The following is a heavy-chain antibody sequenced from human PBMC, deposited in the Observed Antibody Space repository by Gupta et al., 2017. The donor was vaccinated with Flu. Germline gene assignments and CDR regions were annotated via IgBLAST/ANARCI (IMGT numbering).Heavy chain of an antibody. CDR2: INEDGRIT. J-gene: IGHJ4*02. Sequence: MHWVRQVPGKGLVWVSRINEDGRITDYADSVEGRFTISRDNAKNTLYLQMNTLRAEDTAIYYCAKDFTGDKDSWGQGTLVTVSS. V-gene: IGHV3-74*01. CDR3: AKDFTGDKDS. D-gene: IGHD7-27*01.